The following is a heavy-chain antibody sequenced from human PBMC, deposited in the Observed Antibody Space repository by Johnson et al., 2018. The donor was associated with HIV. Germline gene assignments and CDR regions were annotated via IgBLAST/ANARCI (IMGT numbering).Heavy chain of an antibody. CDR1: GFTFDDYG. Sequence: VKLVESGGGVVRPGGSLRLSCAASGFTFDDYGMSWVRQAPGKGLEWVSGINWNGGSTGYAGSVKGRFTISRDNAKNSLYLQMNSLRAEDTALYYCARKVYYYDSSGYSSDAFDIWGQGTMVTVSS. CDR3: ARKVYYYDSSGYSSDAFDI. J-gene: IGHJ3*02. D-gene: IGHD3-22*01. CDR2: INWNGGST. V-gene: IGHV3-20*04.